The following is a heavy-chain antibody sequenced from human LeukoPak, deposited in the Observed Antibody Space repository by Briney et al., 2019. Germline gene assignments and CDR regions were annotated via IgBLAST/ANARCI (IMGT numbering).Heavy chain of an antibody. CDR1: GFTFSSYT. CDR3: ARDEGGFWSGYQFDY. J-gene: IGHJ4*02. Sequence: GGSLRLSCAASGFTFSSYTMSWVRQAPGKGLEWVAVISYDGSNKYYADSVKGRFTISRDNSKNTLYLQMNSLRAEDTAVYYCARDEGGFWSGYQFDYWGQGTLVTVSS. V-gene: IGHV3-30-3*01. D-gene: IGHD3-3*01. CDR2: ISYDGSNK.